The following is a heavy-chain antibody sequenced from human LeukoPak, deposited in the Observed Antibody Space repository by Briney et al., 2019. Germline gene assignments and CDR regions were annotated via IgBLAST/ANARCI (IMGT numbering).Heavy chain of an antibody. J-gene: IGHJ4*02. V-gene: IGHV3-7*01. CDR2: IKQDGSEK. CDR3: ARAKTGYSSGWVPVGY. D-gene: IGHD6-19*01. CDR1: GFTFSSYW. Sequence: GGSLRLSCAASGFTFSSYWMSWVRQAPGKGLEWVANIKQDGSEKYYVDSVKGRFTISRDNAKNSLYLQMNSLRAEDTAVYYCARAKTGYSSGWVPVGYWGQGTLVTVSS.